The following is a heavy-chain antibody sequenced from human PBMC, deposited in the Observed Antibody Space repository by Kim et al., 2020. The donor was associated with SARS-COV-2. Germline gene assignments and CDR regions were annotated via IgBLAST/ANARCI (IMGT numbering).Heavy chain of an antibody. CDR2: IKQDGSEK. Sequence: GGSLRLSCAASGFTFSSYWMSWVRQAPGKGLEWVANIKQDGSEKYYVDSVKGRFTISRDNAKNSLYLQMNSLRAEDTAVYYCARDTQIYDYVWGSYRPPDYGMDVWGQGTTVTVPS. D-gene: IGHD3-16*02. CDR3: ARDTQIYDYVWGSYRPPDYGMDV. V-gene: IGHV3-7*01. J-gene: IGHJ6*02. CDR1: GFTFSSYW.